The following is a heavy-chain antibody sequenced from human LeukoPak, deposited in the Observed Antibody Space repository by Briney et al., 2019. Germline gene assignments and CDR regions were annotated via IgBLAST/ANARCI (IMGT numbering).Heavy chain of an antibody. V-gene: IGHV3-33*01. CDR1: AFTFSSYG. CDR3: ARDTARRTSPKYYFDY. D-gene: IGHD2-2*01. CDR2: IWYDGSNK. J-gene: IGHJ4*02. Sequence: GGSLRLPCAAAAFTFSSYGMQWVRQPPAKGLEWVAVIWYDGSNKYYADSLRGRFTISRDNSKTTLYLQMNSLRAEDTAVYYCARDTARRTSPKYYFDYWGQGTLVTVS.